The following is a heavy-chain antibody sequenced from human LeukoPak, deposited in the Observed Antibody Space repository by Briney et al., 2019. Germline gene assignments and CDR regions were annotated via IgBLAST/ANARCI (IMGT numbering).Heavy chain of an antibody. D-gene: IGHD3-3*01. Sequence: ASVKVSCKASGYTFTSYDINWVRQATGQGLEWMGWMNPNSGNTGYAQKFQGRVTITRNTSISTAYMELSSLRSEDTAMYYCARVGDFWSGYYTLDYWGQGTLVTVSS. CDR3: ARVGDFWSGYYTLDY. CDR1: GYTFTSYD. V-gene: IGHV1-8*03. CDR2: MNPNSGNT. J-gene: IGHJ4*02.